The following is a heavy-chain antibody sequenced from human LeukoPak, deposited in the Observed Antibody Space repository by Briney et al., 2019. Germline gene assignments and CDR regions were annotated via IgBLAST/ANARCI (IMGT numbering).Heavy chain of an antibody. D-gene: IGHD3-22*01. CDR2: IYFSGST. CDR1: GGSLSRGGYY. CDR3: ARGRYYDSSGYYSYWYFDL. V-gene: IGHV4-31*03. Sequence: KTLQSPSLSRTLSGGSLSRGGYYWSRVRPHPREGLGWVGYIYFSGSTYYNPSLKSRVTISVDTSKNQFSLKLSSVTAADTAVYYCARGRYYDSSGYYSYWYFDLRGRGTLVTVSS. J-gene: IGHJ2*01.